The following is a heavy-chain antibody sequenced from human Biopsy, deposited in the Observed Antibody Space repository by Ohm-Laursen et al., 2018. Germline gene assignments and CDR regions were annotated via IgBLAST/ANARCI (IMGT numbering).Heavy chain of an antibody. V-gene: IGHV3-33*01. J-gene: IGHJ2*01. CDR3: ARDLRGHWFFDL. CDR1: GFTFKNDN. D-gene: IGHD5/OR15-5a*01. Sequence: SPRLSCTASGFTFKNDNMHWVRQAPGKGLEWVAAIYNDGINEYYADSVKGRFTISRDDSKNTLYLQMNSLRVEDTAVFYCARDLRGHWFFDLWGRGTLATVSS. CDR2: IYNDGINE.